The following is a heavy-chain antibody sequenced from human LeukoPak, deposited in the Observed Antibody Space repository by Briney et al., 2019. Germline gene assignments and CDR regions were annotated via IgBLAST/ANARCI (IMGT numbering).Heavy chain of an antibody. D-gene: IGHD3-10*01. CDR2: IYYSGST. CDR1: GGSISSSSYY. CDR3: ARSSDQKNDAFDI. Sequence: PSETLSLTCTVSGGSISSSSYYWGWIRQPPGKGLEWIGSIYYSGSTYYNPSLKSRVTISVDTSKNQFSLKLSSVTAADTAVYYCARSSDQKNDAFDIWGQGTMVTVSS. V-gene: IGHV4-39*01. J-gene: IGHJ3*02.